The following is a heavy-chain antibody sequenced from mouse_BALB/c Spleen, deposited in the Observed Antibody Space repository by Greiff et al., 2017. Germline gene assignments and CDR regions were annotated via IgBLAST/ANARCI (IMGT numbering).Heavy chain of an antibody. D-gene: IGHD1-2*01. Sequence: EVKVVESGGGLVQPGGSMKLSCVASGFTFSNYWMNWVRQSPEKGLEWVAEIRLKSNNYATHYAESVKGRFTISRDDSKSSVYLQMNNLRAEDTGIYYCTRFHYYGYGFAYWGQGTLVTVSA. J-gene: IGHJ3*01. CDR3: TRFHYYGYGFAY. CDR2: IRLKSNNYAT. V-gene: IGHV6-6*02. CDR1: GFTFSNYW.